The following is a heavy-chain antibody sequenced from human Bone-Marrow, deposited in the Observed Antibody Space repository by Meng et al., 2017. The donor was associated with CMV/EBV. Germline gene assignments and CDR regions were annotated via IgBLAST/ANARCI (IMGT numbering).Heavy chain of an antibody. Sequence: GESLKISCAASGFTFVTYTMHWVRQAPGKGLEWVSVIYSGVTSTYYANSVKGRFTISRDNSKNTLYLQMNSLRAEDTAVYYCAKDANYVTHWGQGTLVTVSS. D-gene: IGHD4/OR15-4a*01. J-gene: IGHJ4*02. CDR3: AKDANYVTH. V-gene: IGHV3-23*03. CDR2: IYSGVTST. CDR1: GFTFVTYT.